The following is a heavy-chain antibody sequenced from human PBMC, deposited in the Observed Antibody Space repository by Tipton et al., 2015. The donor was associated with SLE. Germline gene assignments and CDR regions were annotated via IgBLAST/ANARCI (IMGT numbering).Heavy chain of an antibody. V-gene: IGHV4-59*06. D-gene: IGHD3-10*01. Sequence: TLSLTCTVSGGSISKYYWSWIRQPPGKGLEWIGYIYYSGSTYYNPSLKSRVTISVDTSKNQFSLKLSSVTVADTAVYYCARGYYGSGSYGGYFDLWGRGTLVTVSS. J-gene: IGHJ2*01. CDR1: GGSISKYY. CDR3: ARGYYGSGSYGGYFDL. CDR2: IYYSGST.